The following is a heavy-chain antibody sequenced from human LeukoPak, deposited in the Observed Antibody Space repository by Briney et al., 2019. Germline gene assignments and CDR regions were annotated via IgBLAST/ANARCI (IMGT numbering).Heavy chain of an antibody. V-gene: IGHV3-7*01. Sequence: GALRLSCAASGFTFSGSWMSWVRQAPGKGLGWVANMNQDGSEKDYVDSVKGRFTISRDNARNSLYLQMGSLRAEDTAVYYCATYTHWVAGDVWGQGTTVTVSS. CDR1: GFTFSGSW. J-gene: IGHJ6*02. CDR3: ATYTHWVAGDV. CDR2: MNQDGSEK. D-gene: IGHD3-16*01.